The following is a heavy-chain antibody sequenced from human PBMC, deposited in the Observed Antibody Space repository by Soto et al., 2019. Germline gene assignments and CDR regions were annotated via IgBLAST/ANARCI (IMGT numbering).Heavy chain of an antibody. Sequence: QVELVQSGAEVKKPGSSVKVSCQASEDTFRNYAISWVRQAPGQGLEWMGGLIPIFGTANYAQKFQGRVTITADTSANTVYLELSSLRSEDTAVYYCATDEIQLERRPSYGMDVWGQGTTVSVSS. J-gene: IGHJ6*02. CDR2: LIPIFGTA. CDR3: ATDEIQLERRPSYGMDV. CDR1: EDTFRNYA. D-gene: IGHD1-1*01. V-gene: IGHV1-69*06.